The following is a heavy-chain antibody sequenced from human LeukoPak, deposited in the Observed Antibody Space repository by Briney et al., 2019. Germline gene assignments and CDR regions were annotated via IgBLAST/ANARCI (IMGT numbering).Heavy chain of an antibody. V-gene: IGHV4-39*01. D-gene: IGHD1-7*01. Sequence: SETLSLTCTVSGGSISSSSYYWGWIRQPPGKGLEWIGSIYYSGSTYYNPSLKSRVTISVDTSKNQFSLKLSSVTAADTAMYYCARPAALELPGGLYFDYWGQGTLVTVSS. CDR1: GGSISSSSYY. CDR3: ARPAALELPGGLYFDY. J-gene: IGHJ4*02. CDR2: IYYSGST.